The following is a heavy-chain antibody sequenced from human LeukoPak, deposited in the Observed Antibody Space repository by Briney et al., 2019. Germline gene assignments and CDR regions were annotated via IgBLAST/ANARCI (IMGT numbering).Heavy chain of an antibody. Sequence: PGGSLRLSCTASGFAFSSYWMHWVRLTPGKGLVWVSRINSDGGTTNYADSVKGRFTISRDNAKNTLYQQISSLRAEDTAVYFCARSIVGATTWFDYWGQGTLVAVSS. CDR1: GFAFSSYW. CDR3: ARSIVGATTWFDY. J-gene: IGHJ4*02. V-gene: IGHV3-74*01. D-gene: IGHD1-26*01. CDR2: INSDGGTT.